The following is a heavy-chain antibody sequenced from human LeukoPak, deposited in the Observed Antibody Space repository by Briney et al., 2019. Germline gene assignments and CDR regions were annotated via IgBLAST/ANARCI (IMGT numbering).Heavy chain of an antibody. Sequence: SDPLSLTCTVSGDSMSTYYWIWLRHPAGRGLEWIGRIYTSGSTNYNPPLKSRVTMSVDTSKNQSSLKLSSVTASDTAVYYCARLSCSSTSCYSFDYWGQGTLVTVSS. CDR2: IYTSGST. D-gene: IGHD2-2*01. J-gene: IGHJ4*02. CDR3: ARLSCSSTSCYSFDY. V-gene: IGHV4-4*07. CDR1: GDSMSTYY.